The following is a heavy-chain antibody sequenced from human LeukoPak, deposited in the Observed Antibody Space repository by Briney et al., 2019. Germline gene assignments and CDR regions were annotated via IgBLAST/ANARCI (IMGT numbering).Heavy chain of an antibody. CDR1: GGSISSGDYY. Sequence: SETLSLTCTVSGGSISSGDYYWSWIRQPPGKGLEWIGYIYYSGGTYYNPSLKSRVTISVDTSKNQFSLKLSSVTAADTAVYYCARGDGSGSYYTLSFDYWGQGTLVTVSS. D-gene: IGHD3-10*01. V-gene: IGHV4-30-4*01. J-gene: IGHJ4*02. CDR2: IYYSGGT. CDR3: ARGDGSGSYYTLSFDY.